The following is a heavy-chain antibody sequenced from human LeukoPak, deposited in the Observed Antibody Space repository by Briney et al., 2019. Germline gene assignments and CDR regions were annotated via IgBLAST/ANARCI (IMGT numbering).Heavy chain of an antibody. Sequence: ASVKVSCKASGYTLTSYDIIWVRQATAQGLEWMGWMNHNSGNTGYAQKFQGRVTINRNTSISTAYMELSSLRSEDTAVYYCARAHRWGSGSYYPWFDPWGQGTLVTVSS. CDR3: ARAHRWGSGSYYPWFDP. D-gene: IGHD3-10*01. CDR1: GYTLTSYD. CDR2: MNHNSGNT. J-gene: IGHJ5*02. V-gene: IGHV1-8*01.